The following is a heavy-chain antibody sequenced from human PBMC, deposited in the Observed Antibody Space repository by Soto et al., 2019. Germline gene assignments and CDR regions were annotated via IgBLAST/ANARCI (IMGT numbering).Heavy chain of an antibody. CDR2: IKSKTDGGTT. CDR3: TTDPPFVVVPAAGDY. J-gene: IGHJ4*02. D-gene: IGHD2-2*01. V-gene: IGHV3-15*01. CDR1: GFTFSNAW. Sequence: GGSLRLSCAASGFTFSNAWMSWVHQAPGKGLEWVGRIKSKTDGGTTDYAAPVKGRFTISRDDSKNTLYLQMNSLKTEDTAVYYCTTDPPFVVVPAAGDYWGQGTLVTVSS.